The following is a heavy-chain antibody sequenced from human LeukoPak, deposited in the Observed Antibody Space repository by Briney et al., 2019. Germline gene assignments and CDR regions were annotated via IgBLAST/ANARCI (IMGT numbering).Heavy chain of an antibody. CDR1: GFTFSGSA. J-gene: IGHJ4*02. D-gene: IGHD3-16*01. Sequence: PGGSLRLSCAASGFTFSGSAMHWVRQAPGKGLEWVAIISNDGSRKYYAHSVEGRFTISRDNSKNTLYLQMDSLRAEDTAVYYCARDRVWNYFDYWGQGTLVTVSS. CDR3: ARDRVWNYFDY. V-gene: IGHV3-30*04. CDR2: ISNDGSRK.